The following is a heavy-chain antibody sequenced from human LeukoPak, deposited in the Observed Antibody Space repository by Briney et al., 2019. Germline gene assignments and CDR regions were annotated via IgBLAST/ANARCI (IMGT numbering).Heavy chain of an antibody. Sequence: GGSLRLSCAASGFTVSSNYMSWVRQAPGKGLEWVSAISGSGGSTYYADSVKGRFTISRDNSKNTLYLQMNSLRAEDTAVYYCAKTSGWYYFDYWGQGTLVTVSS. J-gene: IGHJ4*02. CDR3: AKTSGWYYFDY. CDR1: GFTVSSNY. CDR2: ISGSGGST. V-gene: IGHV3-23*01. D-gene: IGHD6-19*01.